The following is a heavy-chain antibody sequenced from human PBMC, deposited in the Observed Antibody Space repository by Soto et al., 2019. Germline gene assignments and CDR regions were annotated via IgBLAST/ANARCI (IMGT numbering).Heavy chain of an antibody. CDR2: IYHSGST. V-gene: IGHV4-4*02. D-gene: IGHD6-19*01. CDR1: GGSISSSNW. J-gene: IGHJ4*02. Sequence: SETLSLTCAVSGGSISSSNWWSWVRQPPGKGLEWIGEIYHSGSTNYNPSLKSRVTISVDKSKNQFSLKLSSVTAADTAVYYCARRHSGWSIHHFDYWGQGTLVTVSS. CDR3: ARRHSGWSIHHFDY.